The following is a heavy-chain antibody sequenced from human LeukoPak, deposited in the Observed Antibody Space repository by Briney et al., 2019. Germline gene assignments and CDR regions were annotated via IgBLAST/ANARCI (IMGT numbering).Heavy chain of an antibody. D-gene: IGHD4-23*01. CDR3: ARDRAMAGSGNAFDI. J-gene: IGHJ3*02. V-gene: IGHV1-18*01. CDR1: GYTFTSYG. Sequence: GASVKVSCKASGYTFTSYGISWVRQAPGQGLEWMGWISAYNGNTNYAQKLQGRVTMTTDTSTSTAYMELRSLRSDDTAVYYCARDRAMAGSGNAFDIWGQGTMVTVSS. CDR2: ISAYNGNT.